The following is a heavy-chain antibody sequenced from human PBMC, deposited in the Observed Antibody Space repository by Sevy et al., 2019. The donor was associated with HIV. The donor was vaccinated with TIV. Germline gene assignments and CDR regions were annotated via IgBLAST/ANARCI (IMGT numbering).Heavy chain of an antibody. Sequence: GESLMISCKGSGYSFTSYWIGWVRQMPGKGLEWMGIIYPGDSDTRYSPSFQGQVTISADKSISTAYLQWSSLKASDTAMYYCARLNRYYYYGMDVWGQGTTVTVSS. CDR1: GYSFTSYW. CDR3: ARLNRYYYYGMDV. J-gene: IGHJ6*02. D-gene: IGHD3-22*01. CDR2: IYPGDSDT. V-gene: IGHV5-51*01.